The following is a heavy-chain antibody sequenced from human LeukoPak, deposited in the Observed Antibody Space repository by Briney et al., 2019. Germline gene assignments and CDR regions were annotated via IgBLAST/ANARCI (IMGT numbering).Heavy chain of an antibody. J-gene: IGHJ3*02. Sequence: SETLSLTCTVSGGSISSSSYYWGWIRQPPGKGLEWIGEINHSGSTNYNPSLKSRVTISVDTSKNQFSLKLSSVTAADTAVYYCARDQTNYLSRAFDIWGQGTMVTVSS. CDR3: ARDQTNYLSRAFDI. CDR2: INHSGST. D-gene: IGHD1-7*01. V-gene: IGHV4-39*07. CDR1: GGSISSSSYY.